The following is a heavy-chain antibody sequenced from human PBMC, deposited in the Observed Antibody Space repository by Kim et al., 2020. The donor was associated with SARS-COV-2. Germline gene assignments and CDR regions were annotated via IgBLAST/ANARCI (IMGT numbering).Heavy chain of an antibody. J-gene: IGHJ3*02. CDR1: GRSMSSYY. V-gene: IGHV4-4*07. CDR3: ATGQSKSFHI. CDR2: IHGSGSS. Sequence: SETLSLTCTVSGRSMSSYYWFWIRQPAEKGLEWIGQIHGSGSSNYHPSLRSRVTMSVDTSKNQFSLKLTSVTAADTAVYYFATGQSKSFHIWGQGTMVTVSS.